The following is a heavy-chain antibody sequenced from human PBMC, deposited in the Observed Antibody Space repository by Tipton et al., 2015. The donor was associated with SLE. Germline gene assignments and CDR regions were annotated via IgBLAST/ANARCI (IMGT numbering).Heavy chain of an antibody. D-gene: IGHD6-13*01. V-gene: IGHV4-59*04. J-gene: IGHJ4*01. CDR3: ATEWYSSSSFDY. Sequence: LRLSCTVSGDSITSHYWTWIRQPPGKGLEWIGSIYHSGSTYYNPSLKSRVTMSVDTSKNQFSLKLSSVTAADTAVYYCATEWYSSSSFDYWGQGTRVTVSS. CDR1: GDSITSHY. CDR2: IYHSGST.